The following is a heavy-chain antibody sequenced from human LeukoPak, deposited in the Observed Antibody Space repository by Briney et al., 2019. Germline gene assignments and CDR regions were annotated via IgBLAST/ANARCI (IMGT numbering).Heavy chain of an antibody. CDR2: TRNKANSYTT. D-gene: IGHD6-19*01. V-gene: IGHV3-72*01. Sequence: GGSLRLSCAASGFTFSDHYMDWVRQAPGKGLEWVGRTRNKANSYTTEYAASVKGRFTISRDDSKNSLYLQMNSLKTEDTAVYYCARAPKLAVAGTHAFDIWGQGTMVTVSS. CDR3: ARAPKLAVAGTHAFDI. J-gene: IGHJ3*02. CDR1: GFTFSDHY.